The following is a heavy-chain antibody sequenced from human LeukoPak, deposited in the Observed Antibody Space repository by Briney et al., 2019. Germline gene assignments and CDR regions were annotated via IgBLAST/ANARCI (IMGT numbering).Heavy chain of an antibody. J-gene: IGHJ4*02. V-gene: IGHV3-53*01. D-gene: IGHD2-15*01. CDR3: VRDNPRCCGVVPVKIDDF. Sequence: GGSLRLSCAASGFTVGSNYMSWVRQAPGKGLEWVSVIYSSGTTFYADSVKGRFTISRDNSKNTLYLQMNSLRAEDTAVYYCVRDNPRCCGVVPVKIDDFWGQGTLVTVSP. CDR1: GFTVGSNY. CDR2: IYSSGTT.